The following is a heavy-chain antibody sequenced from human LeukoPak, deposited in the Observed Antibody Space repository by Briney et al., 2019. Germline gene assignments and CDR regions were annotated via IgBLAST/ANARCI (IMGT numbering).Heavy chain of an antibody. CDR3: AKGLTYYDILTGSD. V-gene: IGHV3-43D*03. J-gene: IGHJ4*02. CDR2: IGWDGGST. CDR1: GFTFDDYA. Sequence: PGGSLRLSCAASGFTFDDYAMHWVRQAPGKGLESVSLIGWDGGSTYYADSVKGRFTISRDNSKNSLYLQMNSLRAEDTALYYCAKGLTYYDILTGSDWGQGTLVTVSS. D-gene: IGHD3-9*01.